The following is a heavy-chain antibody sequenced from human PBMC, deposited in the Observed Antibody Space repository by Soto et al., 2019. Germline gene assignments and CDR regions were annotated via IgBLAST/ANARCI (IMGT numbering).Heavy chain of an antibody. CDR3: ARARNDYSIYGRRIYSYYLLAV. CDR1: GGSFSGYY. CDR2: INHSGST. V-gene: IGHV4-34*01. J-gene: IGHJ6*03. D-gene: IGHD4-4*01. Sequence: SETLSLTCAVYGGSFSGYYWSWIRQPPGKGLEWIGEINHSGSTNYNPSLKSRVTISVDTSKNQFSLKLSSVTAADTAVYYCARARNDYSIYGRRIYSYYLLAVWGKGTTVPVSS.